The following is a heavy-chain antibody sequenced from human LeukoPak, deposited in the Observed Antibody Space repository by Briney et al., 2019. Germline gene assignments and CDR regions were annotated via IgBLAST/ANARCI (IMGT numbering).Heavy chain of an antibody. CDR2: ISSSSSYI. Sequence: PGGSLRLSCAASGFTFSSYSMNWVRQAPGKGLEWVSSISSSSSYIYYADSVKGRFTISRDNAKNSLYLQMNSLRAEDTAVYYCARDSHGAAASDYWGQGTLVTVSS. CDR1: GFTFSSYS. CDR3: ARDSHGAAASDY. J-gene: IGHJ4*02. V-gene: IGHV3-21*01. D-gene: IGHD6-13*01.